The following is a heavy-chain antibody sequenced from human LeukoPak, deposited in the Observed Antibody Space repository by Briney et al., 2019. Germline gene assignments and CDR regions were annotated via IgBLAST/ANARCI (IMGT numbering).Heavy chain of an antibody. V-gene: IGHV4-34*01. J-gene: IGHJ6*02. CDR1: GGSFSGYY. CDR3: ARARGAVAARGLHYYYYYGMDV. CDR2: ISQIGST. D-gene: IGHD6-19*01. Sequence: SETLSLTCAVYGGSFSGYYWSWIRQTPGKGLEWIGAISQIGSTNYSPPLKSRVTISVDTSKNQFSLKLSSVTAADTAVYYCARARGAVAARGLHYYYYYGMDVWGQGTTVTVSS.